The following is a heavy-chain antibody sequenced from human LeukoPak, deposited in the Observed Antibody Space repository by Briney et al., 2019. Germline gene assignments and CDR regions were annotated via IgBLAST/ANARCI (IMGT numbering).Heavy chain of an antibody. CDR3: ARESVVAARRHNSSFAAY. D-gene: IGHD6-6*01. Sequence: GASVKVSCKASGYTFTGYYMHWVRQAPGQGLEWMGWINPNSGGTNYARKFQGRVTMTRDTSISTAYMELSRLRSDDTAVYYCARESVVAARRHNSSFAAYWGQGTLVTVSS. V-gene: IGHV1-2*02. CDR2: INPNSGGT. J-gene: IGHJ4*02. CDR1: GYTFTGYY.